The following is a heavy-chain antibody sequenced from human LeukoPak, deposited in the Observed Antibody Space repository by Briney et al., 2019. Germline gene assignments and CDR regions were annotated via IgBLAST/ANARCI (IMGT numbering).Heavy chain of an antibody. D-gene: IGHD6-13*01. J-gene: IGHJ4*02. CDR1: GFTFSKYW. Sequence: HPGGSLRLSCVASGFTFSKYWMSWVRQAPEKGLEWVANIKKDGSEKDYVDSVRGRFTISRDNAKNSLYLQINSLRAEDTAVYYCAISWGGALDYWGQGIPVTVSS. V-gene: IGHV3-7*03. CDR2: IKKDGSEK. CDR3: AISWGGALDY.